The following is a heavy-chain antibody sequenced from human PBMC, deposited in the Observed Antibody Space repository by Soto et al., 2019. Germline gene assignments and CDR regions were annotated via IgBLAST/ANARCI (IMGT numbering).Heavy chain of an antibody. J-gene: IGHJ4*02. V-gene: IGHV3-23*01. CDR1: GFTFSSYA. Sequence: GGSLRLSCAASGFTFSSYAMSWVRQAPGKGLEWVSAISGSGGSTYYADSVKGRFTISRDNSKNTLYLQMNSLRAEDTAVYYCAKDGGRVPAAMWFDYWGQGTLVTVSS. CDR3: AKDGGRVPAAMWFDY. D-gene: IGHD2-2*01. CDR2: ISGSGGST.